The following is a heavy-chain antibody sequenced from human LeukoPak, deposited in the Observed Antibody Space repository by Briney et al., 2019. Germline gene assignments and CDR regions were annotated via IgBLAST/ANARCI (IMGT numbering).Heavy chain of an antibody. D-gene: IGHD5-18*01. J-gene: IGHJ4*02. V-gene: IGHV4-34*01. Sequence: SETLSLTCAVYGGSFSGYYWSWTRQPPGKGLEWIGEINHSGSTNYNPSLKSRVTISVDTSKNQFSLKLSSVTAADTAVYYCARRRGYSALDYWGQGTLVTVSS. CDR3: ARRRGYSALDY. CDR1: GGSFSGYY. CDR2: INHSGST.